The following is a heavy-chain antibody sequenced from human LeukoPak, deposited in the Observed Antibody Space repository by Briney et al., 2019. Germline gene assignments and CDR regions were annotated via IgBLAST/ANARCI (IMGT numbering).Heavy chain of an antibody. CDR1: GYSFTSYW. V-gene: IGHV5-51*01. CDR3: ARRRLTYYYDSSGSPSHWFDP. CDR2: IYPGDSDT. J-gene: IGHJ5*02. Sequence: GESLKTSCKGSGYSFTSYWIGWVRQMPGKGLEWMGIIYPGDSDTRYSPSFQGQVTISADKSISTAYLQWSSLKASDTAMYYCARRRLTYYYDSSGSPSHWFDPWGQGTLVTVSS. D-gene: IGHD3-22*01.